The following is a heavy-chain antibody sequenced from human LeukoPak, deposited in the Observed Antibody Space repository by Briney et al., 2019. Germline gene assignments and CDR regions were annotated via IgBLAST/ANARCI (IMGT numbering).Heavy chain of an antibody. CDR3: ARALRDWSYIMITFGGVIADY. D-gene: IGHD3-16*02. CDR1: GFTFSDYY. J-gene: IGHJ4*02. Sequence: SGGSLRLSCAASGFTFSDYYMSWIRQAPGKGLEWVSYISSSGSTIYYADSVKGRFTISRDNAKNSLYLQMNSLRAEDTAVYYCARALRDWSYIMITFGGVIADYWGQGTLVTVPS. CDR2: ISSSGSTI. V-gene: IGHV3-11*01.